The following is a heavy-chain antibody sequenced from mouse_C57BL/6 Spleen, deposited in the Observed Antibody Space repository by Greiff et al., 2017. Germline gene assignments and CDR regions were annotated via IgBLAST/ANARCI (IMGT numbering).Heavy chain of an antibody. V-gene: IGHV1-54*01. J-gene: IGHJ3*01. CDR3: AREGAQATFAY. D-gene: IGHD3-2*02. CDR1: GYAFTNYL. Sequence: QVQLQQSGAELVRPGTSVKVSCKASGYAFTNYLIEWVKQRPGQGLEWIGVINPGSGGTNYNEKFKGKATLTADKSSSTAYMQLSGLTSEDSAVYFCAREGAQATFAYWGQGTLVTVSA. CDR2: INPGSGGT.